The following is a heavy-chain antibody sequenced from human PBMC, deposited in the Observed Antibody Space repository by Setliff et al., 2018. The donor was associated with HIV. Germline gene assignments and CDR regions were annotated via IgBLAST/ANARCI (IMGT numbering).Heavy chain of an antibody. CDR3: VRDPPLTPTDADHPFDI. CDR2: IYHGGTT. V-gene: IGHV4-38-2*02. CDR1: GYSISSGYY. Sequence: SETLSLTCAVSGYSISSGYYWAWIRQPPGKGLECIGSIYHGGTTYYNPSLKSRSTISEDTSRNQFSLSLSSVTAADTAVYYCVRDPPLTPTDADHPFDIWGQGTLVTVSS. D-gene: IGHD2-21*02. J-gene: IGHJ3*02.